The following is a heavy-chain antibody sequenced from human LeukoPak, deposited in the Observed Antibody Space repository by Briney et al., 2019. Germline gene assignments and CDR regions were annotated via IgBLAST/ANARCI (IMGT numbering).Heavy chain of an antibody. V-gene: IGHV3-23*01. CDR3: AQEHFDTSGYYSRFDN. CDR1: GFTFPRHA. Sequence: PGGSLRLSCAAAGFTFPRHAMSWVRQAPGKGLEWVASSAGSGGSTHYADSVKGRFTISRDNSQNTVHLHMNSLRADDTAVYYCAQEHFDTSGYYSRFDNWGQGILVTVSS. D-gene: IGHD3-22*01. CDR2: SAGSGGST. J-gene: IGHJ4*02.